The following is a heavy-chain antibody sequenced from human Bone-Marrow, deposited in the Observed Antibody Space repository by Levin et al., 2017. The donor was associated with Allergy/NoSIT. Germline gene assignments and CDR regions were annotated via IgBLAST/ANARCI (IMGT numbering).Heavy chain of an antibody. D-gene: IGHD3-22*01. V-gene: IGHV2-5*02. CDR2: IYWDDDK. CDR1: GFSLSTSGVG. Sequence: SGPTLVKPTQTLTLTCTFSGFSLSTSGVGVGWIRQPPGKALEWLALIYWDDDKRYSPSLKSRLTITKDTSKNQVVLTMTNMDPVDTATYYCATRRITYYYDSTPPEAFDIWGQGTMVTVSS. J-gene: IGHJ3*02. CDR3: ATRRITYYYDSTPPEAFDI.